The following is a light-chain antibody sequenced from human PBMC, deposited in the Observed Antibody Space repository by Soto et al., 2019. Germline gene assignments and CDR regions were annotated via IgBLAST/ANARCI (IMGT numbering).Light chain of an antibody. J-gene: IGKJ1*01. CDR2: SAS. Sequence: DIQITQSPSSLSASVGDRVNITCRASHFINRYLSWYQQKPGKAPHLLIYSASSLQSGVPSRFSGGRSGTDFTLTISGLQVEDFAVYYCQQGYSNPWTFGQGTTVEVK. CDR3: QQGYSNPWT. CDR1: HFINRY. V-gene: IGKV1-39*01.